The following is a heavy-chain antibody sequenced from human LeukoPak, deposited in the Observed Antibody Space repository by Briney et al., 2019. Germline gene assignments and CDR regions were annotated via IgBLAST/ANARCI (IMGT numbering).Heavy chain of an antibody. CDR3: ARQVGITIFGVVTNNENDHDY. D-gene: IGHD3-3*01. J-gene: IGHJ4*02. CDR2: IYYSGST. Sequence: PSETLSLTCTASGGSISSSSYYWGWIRQPPGKGLEWIGSIYYSGSTYYNPSLKSRVTISVDTSKNQFSLKLSSVTAADTAVYYCARQVGITIFGVVTNNENDHDYWGQGTLVTVSS. CDR1: GGSISSSSYY. V-gene: IGHV4-39*01.